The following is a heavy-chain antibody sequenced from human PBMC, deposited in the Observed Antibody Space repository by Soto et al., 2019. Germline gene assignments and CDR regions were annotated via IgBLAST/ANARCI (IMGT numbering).Heavy chain of an antibody. CDR2: IKQDGSEK. CDR3: VKGEYYYDSSGYYPFDY. J-gene: IGHJ4*02. Sequence: GGSLRLSCVASGFTFSSYGMHWVRQAPGKGLEWVANIKQDGSEKYYVDSVKGRFTISRDNAKNSLYLQMNSLRAEDTAVYYCVKGEYYYDSSGYYPFDYWGQGTLVTVSS. V-gene: IGHV3-7*01. D-gene: IGHD3-22*01. CDR1: GFTFSSYG.